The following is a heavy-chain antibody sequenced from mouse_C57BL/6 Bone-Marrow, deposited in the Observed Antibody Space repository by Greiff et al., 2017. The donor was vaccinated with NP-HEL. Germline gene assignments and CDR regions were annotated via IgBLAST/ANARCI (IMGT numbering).Heavy chain of an antibody. CDR1: GYTFTSYW. V-gene: IGHV1-64*01. D-gene: IGHD3-2*02. Sequence: QVHVKQSGAELVKPGASVNLSCKASGYTFTSYWMHWVKQRPGQGLEWIGMIHPNSGSTNYNEKFKSKATLTVDKSSSTAYMQLSSLTSEDSAVYYCAREGTAQMSRFFDYWGQGTTLTVSS. CDR2: IHPNSGST. J-gene: IGHJ2*01. CDR3: AREGTAQMSRFFDY.